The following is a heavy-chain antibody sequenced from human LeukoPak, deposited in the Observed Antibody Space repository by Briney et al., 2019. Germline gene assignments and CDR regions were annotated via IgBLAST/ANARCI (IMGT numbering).Heavy chain of an antibody. D-gene: IGHD6-13*01. Sequence: SQTLCPTCTLSLGSISIVDYYCSSIRQPPGKGLEWVGYIYDSGRTYYNPSLKSPVTISVDTSKNQFSLKLSSVSAADTAVYYCARVRGQYSSSWYYFDYWGQGTLVTVSS. V-gene: IGHV4-30-4*08. CDR3: ARVRGQYSSSWYYFDY. J-gene: IGHJ4*02. CDR2: IYDSGRT. CDR1: LGSISIVDYY.